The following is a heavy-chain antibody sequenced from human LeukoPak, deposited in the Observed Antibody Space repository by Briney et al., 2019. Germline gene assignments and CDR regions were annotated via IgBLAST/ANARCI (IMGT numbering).Heavy chain of an antibody. CDR1: GFSFSSYD. V-gene: IGHV3-30*18. J-gene: IGHJ4*02. D-gene: IGHD5-18*01. CDR2: ISYDGSNK. Sequence: PGGSLSVSCAASGFSFSSYDMHWVRQAPGKGLEWVASISYDGSNKYYADSVKGRFTISRDNSKNTLLLQMYSLRAEDTALFYCAKGAGIQVSSTIDDWGQGTLVSVSS. CDR3: AKGAGIQVSSTIDD.